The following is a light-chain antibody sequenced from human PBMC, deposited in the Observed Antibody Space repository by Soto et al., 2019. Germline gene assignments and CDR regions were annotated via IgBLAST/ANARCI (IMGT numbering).Light chain of an antibody. Sequence: DIVMTQSPDSLAVSLGERATINCKSSQSVLYSSNEKNYLAWYQQKPGKAPKLLIFAASSLQSGVPSRFSGSRSGPDFTLTISSLQPEDFATYYCQQSYSSPPTFGQGTKVDIK. CDR1: QSVLYSSNEKNY. J-gene: IGKJ1*01. CDR2: AAS. V-gene: IGKV4-1*01. CDR3: QQSYSSPPT.